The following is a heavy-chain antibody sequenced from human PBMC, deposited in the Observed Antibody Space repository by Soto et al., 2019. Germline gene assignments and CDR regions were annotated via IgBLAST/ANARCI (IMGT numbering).Heavy chain of an antibody. V-gene: IGHV3-33*01. D-gene: IGHD1-1*01. CDR3: AREHGTSEYYGMDV. CDR1: GFTFSSYG. Sequence: PGGTLRLSCAASGFTFSSYGLHWVRQAPGKGLEWVAVIWYDGSNKYYADAVKGRFTISRDNSKNTLYLQMNSLRAEDTAVYYCAREHGTSEYYGMDVWGQGTTVTVSS. CDR2: IWYDGSNK. J-gene: IGHJ6*01.